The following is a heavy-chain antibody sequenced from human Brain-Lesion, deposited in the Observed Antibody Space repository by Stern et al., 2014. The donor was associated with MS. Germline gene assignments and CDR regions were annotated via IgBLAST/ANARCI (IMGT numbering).Heavy chain of an antibody. J-gene: IGHJ6*02. CDR1: GGSISSGGYY. D-gene: IGHD2-2*01. V-gene: IGHV4-61*02. CDR2: IFNSGRT. Sequence: QVQLVESGPGLVKPSQTLSLSCTVSGGSISSGGYYWSWIRQPAGKGLEWIGRIFNSGRTSYKPSPKGRATLLKNTAKTQFSLRLNPMTAADTAVYYCARGRVVPGFQYYATDVWGQGTTVIVSS. CDR3: ARGRVVPGFQYYATDV.